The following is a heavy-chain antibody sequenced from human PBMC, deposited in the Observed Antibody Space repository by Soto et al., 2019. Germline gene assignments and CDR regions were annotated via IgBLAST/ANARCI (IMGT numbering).Heavy chain of an antibody. V-gene: IGHV4-59*01. CDR3: ARDDSGYGDYFDY. D-gene: IGHD5-12*01. CDR1: GGSISSYY. J-gene: IGHJ4*02. Sequence: PSETLSLTCTVSGGSISSYYCSWIRQPPGKGLEWIGYIYYSGSTNYNPSLKSRVTISVDTSKNQFSLKLSSVTAADTAVYYCARDDSGYGDYFDYWGQGTLVTVSS. CDR2: IYYSGST.